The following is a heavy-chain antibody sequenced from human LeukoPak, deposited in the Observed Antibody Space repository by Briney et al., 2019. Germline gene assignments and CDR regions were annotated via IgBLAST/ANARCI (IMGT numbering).Heavy chain of an antibody. D-gene: IGHD1-26*01. Sequence: SETLSLTCAVSGYSISSGYYWGWIRQPPGKGLEWIGSIYHSGSTYYNPPLKSRVTISVDTSKNQFSLKLSSVTAADTAVYYCARDGGYSGSYYLDYWGQGTLVTVSS. CDR3: ARDGGYSGSYYLDY. J-gene: IGHJ4*02. CDR2: IYHSGST. CDR1: GYSISSGYY. V-gene: IGHV4-38-2*02.